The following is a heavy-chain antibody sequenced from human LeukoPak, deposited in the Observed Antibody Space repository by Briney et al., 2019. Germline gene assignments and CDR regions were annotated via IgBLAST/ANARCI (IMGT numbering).Heavy chain of an antibody. J-gene: IGHJ4*02. D-gene: IGHD3-22*01. CDR2: ISSSSSYI. V-gene: IGHV3-21*01. Sequence: PGGSLRLSCAASGFTFSSYSMNWVRQAPGKGLEWVSSISSSSSYIYYADSVKGRFTISRDNAKNSLYLQMNSLRAEDTAVYYCAREVPHSYYDSSDPGGYWGQGTLVTVSS. CDR1: GFTFSSYS. CDR3: AREVPHSYYDSSDPGGY.